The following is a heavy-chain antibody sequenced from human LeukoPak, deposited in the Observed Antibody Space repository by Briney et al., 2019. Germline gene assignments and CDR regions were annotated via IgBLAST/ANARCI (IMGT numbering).Heavy chain of an antibody. CDR2: IHHDGSNK. J-gene: IGHJ5*02. V-gene: IGHV3-30*02. Sequence: GGSLRLSCAASGFTFSSYGMHWVRQAPGKGLDWVAFIHHDGSNKYYADSVKGRFTISRDNSKNTLYLQMNSLRAEDTAVYYCAKAGFSSSWSKPDNWFDPWGQGTLVTVSS. D-gene: IGHD6-13*01. CDR3: AKAGFSSSWSKPDNWFDP. CDR1: GFTFSSYG.